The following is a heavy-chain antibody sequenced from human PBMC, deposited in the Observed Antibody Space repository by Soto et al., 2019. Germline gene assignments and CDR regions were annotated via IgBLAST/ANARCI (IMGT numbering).Heavy chain of an antibody. CDR2: ISYDGSNK. D-gene: IGHD6-6*01. Sequence: PGGSLRLSCAASGFTFSSYGMHWVRQAPGKGLEWVAVISYDGSNKYYADSVKGRFTISRDNSKNTLYLQMNSLRAEDTAVYYCAKIGDSSSNFDYWGQGTLVTVSS. CDR1: GFTFSSYG. CDR3: AKIGDSSSNFDY. J-gene: IGHJ4*02. V-gene: IGHV3-30*18.